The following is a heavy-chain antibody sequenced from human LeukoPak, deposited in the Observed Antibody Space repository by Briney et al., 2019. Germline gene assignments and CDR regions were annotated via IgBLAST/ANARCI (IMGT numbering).Heavy chain of an antibody. D-gene: IGHD2-21*02. CDR1: GFTFSNYW. CDR2: IYVDGRTT. CDR3: AKDLRVTEAGLFDY. V-gene: IGHV3-74*01. Sequence: GGSLRLSCVASGFTFSNYWMHWVRQPPGKGLVWVSRIYVDGRTTNYADSVKGRFTISRDNSKNTLYLQMNSLRAEDTAVYYCAKDLRVTEAGLFDYWGQGTLVTVSS. J-gene: IGHJ4*02.